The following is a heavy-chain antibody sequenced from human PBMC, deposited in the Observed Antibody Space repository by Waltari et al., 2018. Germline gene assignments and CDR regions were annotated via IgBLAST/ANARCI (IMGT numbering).Heavy chain of an antibody. CDR2: IYSGGYT. CDR3: ARECPGGKWTFDY. J-gene: IGHJ4*02. Sequence: EVPVVESGGGFVQPGGSLRPSCAASGFAVNRVYMSWVRQAPGKGLDWVSLIYSGGYTVYADSVRGRFTISRDDSKNTLYLQMDSLRAEDTAVYYCARECPGGKWTFDYWGPGTLVTVSS. V-gene: IGHV3-66*01. D-gene: IGHD2-8*01. CDR1: GFAVNRVY.